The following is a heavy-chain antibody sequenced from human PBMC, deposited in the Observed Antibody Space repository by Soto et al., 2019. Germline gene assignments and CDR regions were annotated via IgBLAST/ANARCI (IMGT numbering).Heavy chain of an antibody. D-gene: IGHD1-26*01. Sequence: PSETLSLTCIVSNSSVNSRYYWGWIRQSPGKGLQWIASIYNSVSTHYNPSFKSRATISVDTSKNQFSLRLTSVAAADTAVYYCARNASGQYFDFWGQGTLVTVSS. CDR1: NSSVNSRYY. CDR3: ARNASGQYFDF. V-gene: IGHV4-38-2*02. J-gene: IGHJ4*02. CDR2: IYNSVST.